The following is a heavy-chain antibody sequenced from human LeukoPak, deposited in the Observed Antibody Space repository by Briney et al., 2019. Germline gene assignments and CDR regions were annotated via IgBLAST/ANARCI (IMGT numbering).Heavy chain of an antibody. CDR1: GFTSSSYA. D-gene: IGHD3-9*01. CDR3: ASSFAGFLTGLIIHLGWFDP. Sequence: GGSLRLSCAASGFTSSSYAMSWVRQAPGKGLEWVSAISGSGGSTYYADSVKGRFTISRDNSKNTLYLQMNSLRAEDTAVYYCASSFAGFLTGLIIHLGWFDPWGQGTLVTVSS. V-gene: IGHV3-23*01. CDR2: ISGSGGST. J-gene: IGHJ5*02.